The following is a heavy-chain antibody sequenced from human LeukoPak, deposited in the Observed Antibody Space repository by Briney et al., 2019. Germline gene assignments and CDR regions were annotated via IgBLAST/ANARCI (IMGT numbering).Heavy chain of an antibody. CDR1: GGSISSYY. J-gene: IGHJ6*03. V-gene: IGHV4-4*07. Sequence: PSETLSLTRTVSGGSISSYYWSWIRQPAGKGLEWIGRIYTSGSTNYNPSLKSRVTMSVDTSKNQFSLKLSSVTAADTAVYYCARDSSSGWYGDYYYMDVWGKGTTVTVSS. CDR3: ARDSSSGWYGDYYYMDV. CDR2: IYTSGST. D-gene: IGHD6-19*01.